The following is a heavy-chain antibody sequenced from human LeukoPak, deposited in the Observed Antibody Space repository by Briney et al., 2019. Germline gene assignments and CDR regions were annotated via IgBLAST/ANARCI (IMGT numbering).Heavy chain of an antibody. CDR2: VYHTGPT. D-gene: IGHD3-10*01. Sequence: SETLSLTCSVSGGSINADYSNWIRQPPGKGLEWIGYVYHTGPTNYNPSLKSRLTISIDKSKKLFSLKLISVTAADTAIYYCARVGGKTTINNAAIEIWGQGTMVTVSS. CDR3: ARVGGKTTINNAAIEI. J-gene: IGHJ3*02. CDR1: GGSINADY. V-gene: IGHV4-59*01.